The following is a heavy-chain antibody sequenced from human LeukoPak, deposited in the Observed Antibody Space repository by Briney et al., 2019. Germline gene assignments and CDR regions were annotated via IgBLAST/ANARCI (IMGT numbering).Heavy chain of an antibody. Sequence: GGSLRLSCAASGFTFSSYEMNWVRQAPGKGLEWVSVISDSGGSTYYADSVKGRFTISRDTSKNTLYLQMSSLRAEDTAVYYCAKEQLKPTFPGAFDIWGQGTMVTVSS. CDR3: AKEQLKPTFPGAFDI. D-gene: IGHD2/OR15-2a*01. CDR1: GFTFSSYE. CDR2: ISDSGGST. J-gene: IGHJ3*02. V-gene: IGHV3-23*01.